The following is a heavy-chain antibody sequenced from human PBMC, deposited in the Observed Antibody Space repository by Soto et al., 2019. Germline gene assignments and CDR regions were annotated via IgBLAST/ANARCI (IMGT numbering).Heavy chain of an antibody. V-gene: IGHV1-69*02. CDR1: EDTFSRYS. D-gene: IGHD2-2*01. CDR2: IIPMIAIA. Sequence: SVKVSCKASEDTFSRYSISWVRQAPGQGLEWMGRIIPMIAIANYAQKLQGRVTITTDKSTSTAYMELSSLRSEDTAVYYCARGFCTSTSCQNWFDSWGREPWSPSPQ. J-gene: IGHJ5*01. CDR3: ARGFCTSTSCQNWFDS.